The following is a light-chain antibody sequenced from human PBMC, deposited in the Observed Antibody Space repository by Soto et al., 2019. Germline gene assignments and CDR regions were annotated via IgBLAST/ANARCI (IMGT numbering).Light chain of an antibody. CDR3: QKYNSAPRT. J-gene: IGKJ1*01. CDR1: QGISNY. CDR2: AAS. Sequence: DIQMTQSPSSLSASVGDRVTITCLARQGISNYLAWYQQKPGKVPKLLIYAASTLQSGVPSRFSGSGSGTDFTLTISSLQPEDVATYYCQKYNSAPRTFGQGTKVEIK. V-gene: IGKV1-27*01.